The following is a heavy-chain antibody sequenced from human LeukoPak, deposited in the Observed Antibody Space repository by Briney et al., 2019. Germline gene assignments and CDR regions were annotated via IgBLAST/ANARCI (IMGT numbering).Heavy chain of an antibody. D-gene: IGHD6-19*01. V-gene: IGHV1-2*02. Sequence: ASVKVSCKASGYTFTGYYMHWVRQAPGQGLEWMGWINPNSGGTNYAQKFQGRVTMTRDTSISTAYMELSRLRSDDTAVYYCAGVQWLVEGGAFDIWGQGTMVTVSS. CDR1: GYTFTGYY. J-gene: IGHJ3*02. CDR2: INPNSGGT. CDR3: AGVQWLVEGGAFDI.